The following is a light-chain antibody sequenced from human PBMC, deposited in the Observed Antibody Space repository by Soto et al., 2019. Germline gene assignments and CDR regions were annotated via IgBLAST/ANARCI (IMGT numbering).Light chain of an antibody. J-gene: IGLJ1*01. CDR2: EVN. V-gene: IGLV2-14*01. Sequence: THPASESGSREQSSTMPAPGTSDDVGLYNYVSWYQQRPGKAPKLIIYEVNNRPSGVSNRFSASKSGKTASLTISGLQAEDEASYFCASYTSSSPLYVFGTGSKVTVL. CDR1: SDDVGLYNY. CDR3: ASYTSSSPLYV.